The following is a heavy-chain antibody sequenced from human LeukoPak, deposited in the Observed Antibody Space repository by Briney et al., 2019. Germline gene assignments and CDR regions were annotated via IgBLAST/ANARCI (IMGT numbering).Heavy chain of an antibody. CDR2: ITSSSSYK. CDR3: ARDSVGVPTDFDY. Sequence: GGSLRLSCAASGFTFSSHSMSWVRQAPGKGLEWVSSITSSSSYKYYADSVKGRFTISRDNAKNSLYLQMNSLRAGDTAVYYCARDSVGVPTDFDYWGQGTLVTVSS. D-gene: IGHD1-26*01. J-gene: IGHJ4*02. CDR1: GFTFSSHS. V-gene: IGHV3-21*01.